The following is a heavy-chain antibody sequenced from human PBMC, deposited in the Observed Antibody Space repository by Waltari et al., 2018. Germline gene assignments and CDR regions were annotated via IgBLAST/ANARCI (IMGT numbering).Heavy chain of an antibody. D-gene: IGHD6-13*01. Sequence: QLQLQESGPGLVKPSETLSLTCTVSGGSISSSSYYWGWIRQPPGKGLEWIGSIYYSGSTNYNPSLKSRVTISVDTSKNQFSLKLSSVTAADTAVYYCARGITRPAAGRIWFDPWGQGTLVTVSS. CDR2: IYYSGST. V-gene: IGHV4-39*07. J-gene: IGHJ5*02. CDR3: ARGITRPAAGRIWFDP. CDR1: GGSISSSSYY.